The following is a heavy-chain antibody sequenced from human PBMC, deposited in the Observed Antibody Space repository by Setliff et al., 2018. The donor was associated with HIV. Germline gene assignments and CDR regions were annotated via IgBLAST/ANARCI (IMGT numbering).Heavy chain of an antibody. CDR2: ICYTGRT. V-gene: IGHV4-39*01. J-gene: IGHJ4*02. Sequence: SETLSLTCTVSGGSISSNNFCWDWIRQPPEKGLEWIATICYTGRTYYNPSLKSRVAISVDTSKNFFSLRLTSLTAADTAFYYCSRHPFAGTVDYWGQATLVTVSS. CDR1: GGSISSNNFC. CDR3: SRHPFAGTVDY. D-gene: IGHD1-1*01.